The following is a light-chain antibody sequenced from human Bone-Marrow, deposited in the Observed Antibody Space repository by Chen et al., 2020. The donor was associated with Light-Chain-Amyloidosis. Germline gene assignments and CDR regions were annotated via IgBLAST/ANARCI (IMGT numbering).Light chain of an antibody. CDR2: RDT. Sequence: SYELPHPPSVSVSPGQTATIPCPGDAVPTKYAYWYQQKPGQAPVLVIHRDTERPSGISERFSGSSSGTTATLTISGVQAEDEADYHCQSADSSGTYEVIFGGGTKLTVL. J-gene: IGLJ2*01. CDR3: QSADSSGTYEVI. V-gene: IGLV3-25*03. CDR1: AVPTKY.